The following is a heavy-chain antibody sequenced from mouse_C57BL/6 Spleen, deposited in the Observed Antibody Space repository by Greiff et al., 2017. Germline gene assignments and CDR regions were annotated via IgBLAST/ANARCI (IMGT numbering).Heavy chain of an antibody. D-gene: IGHD2-3*01. Sequence: QVQLQQPGAELVMPGASVKLSCKASGYTFTSYWMHWVKQRPGQGLEWIGEIDPSDSYTNYNQKFKGKSTLTVDKSSSTAYMQLSSLTSEDSAVYYCARVGDGYYGFAYWGQGTLVTVSA. CDR3: ARVGDGYYGFAY. V-gene: IGHV1-69*01. J-gene: IGHJ3*01. CDR1: GYTFTSYW. CDR2: IDPSDSYT.